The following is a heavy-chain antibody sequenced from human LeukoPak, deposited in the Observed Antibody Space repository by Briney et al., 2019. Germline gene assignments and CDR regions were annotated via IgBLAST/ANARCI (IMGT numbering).Heavy chain of an antibody. V-gene: IGHV1-2*02. CDR1: GYTFTDYF. CDR2: INPNSGGT. CDR3: ARDSLIAAAGTSWFDP. D-gene: IGHD6-13*01. J-gene: IGHJ5*02. Sequence: ASVKVSCKASGYTFTDYFLHWVRQAPGQGLEWMGWINPNSGGTSYAQKFQGRVTMTRDTSTSTVYMELSSLRSEDTAVYYCARDSLIAAAGTSWFDPWGQGTLVTVSS.